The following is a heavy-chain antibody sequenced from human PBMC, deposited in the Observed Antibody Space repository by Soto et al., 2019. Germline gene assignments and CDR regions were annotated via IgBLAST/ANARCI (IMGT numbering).Heavy chain of an antibody. CDR2: IIPICGTA. CDR1: GGTFSSYA. CDR3: ARETSRPYYYDSSGYPPYFDY. J-gene: IGHJ4*02. Sequence: QVQLVQSGAEVKKPGSSVKVSCKASGGTFSSYAISWVRQAPGQGLEWRGGIIPICGTANYAQKFQGRVTITADESTSTAYMELSSLRSEDTAVYYCARETSRPYYYDSSGYPPYFDYWGQGTLVTVSS. D-gene: IGHD3-22*01. V-gene: IGHV1-69*01.